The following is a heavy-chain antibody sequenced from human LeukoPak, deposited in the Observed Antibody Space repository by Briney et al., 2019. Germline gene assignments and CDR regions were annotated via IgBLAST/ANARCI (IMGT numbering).Heavy chain of an antibody. J-gene: IGHJ4*02. CDR2: ISRGSGHI. CDR3: AREDDWNYEDY. CDR1: RFTFSNYS. V-gene: IGHV3-21*01. D-gene: IGHD1-7*01. Sequence: TGGSLRLSCAASRFTFSNYSMNWVRQAPGKGLEWVSSISRGSGHIYYADSVKGRFTISRDNARNSLYLQMNSLRAEDTAIYYCAREDDWNYEDYWGQGTLVTVSS.